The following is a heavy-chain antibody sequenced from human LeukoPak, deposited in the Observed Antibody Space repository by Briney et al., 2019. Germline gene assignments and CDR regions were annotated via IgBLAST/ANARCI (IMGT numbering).Heavy chain of an antibody. J-gene: IGHJ5*02. CDR1: GYTFSNSY. D-gene: IGHD1-26*01. Sequence: AASVKVSCKASGYTFSNSYIHWVRQAPGQGLEWMGSMNPKSGGTKYAQKFQGRVSMTRDTSISTAYMELASLTSDDTAVYYCARAGGRSWFDPWSQGTLVTVSS. V-gene: IGHV1-2*02. CDR3: ARAGGRSWFDP. CDR2: MNPKSGGT.